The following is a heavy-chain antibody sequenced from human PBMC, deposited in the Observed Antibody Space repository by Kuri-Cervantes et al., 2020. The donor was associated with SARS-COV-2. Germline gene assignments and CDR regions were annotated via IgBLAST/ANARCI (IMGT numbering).Heavy chain of an antibody. D-gene: IGHD2-2*01. CDR2: IYYSGST. CDR1: GFTFDGYA. J-gene: IGHJ3*02. V-gene: IGHV4-59*01. Sequence: ESLKISCAASGFTFDGYAMHWVRQPPGKGLEWIGYIYYSGSTNYNPSLKSRVTISVDTSKNQFSLKLSSVTAADTAVYYCAREGPVPAAIVSAAFDIWGQGTMVTDSS. CDR3: AREGPVPAAIVSAAFDI.